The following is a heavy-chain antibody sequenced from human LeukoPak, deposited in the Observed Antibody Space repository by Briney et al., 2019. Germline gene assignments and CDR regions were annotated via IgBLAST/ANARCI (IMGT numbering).Heavy chain of an antibody. Sequence: ASVKVSCKASGYTFTSYDINWVRQATGQGLEWMGWMNPNSGNTGYAQKFQGRVTMTRNTSISTAYMELSSLRSEDTAVYYCARGLYDFWSGGRNWFDPWGQGTLVTVSS. J-gene: IGHJ5*02. CDR3: ARGLYDFWSGGRNWFDP. CDR2: MNPNSGNT. CDR1: GYTFTSYD. V-gene: IGHV1-8*01. D-gene: IGHD3-3*01.